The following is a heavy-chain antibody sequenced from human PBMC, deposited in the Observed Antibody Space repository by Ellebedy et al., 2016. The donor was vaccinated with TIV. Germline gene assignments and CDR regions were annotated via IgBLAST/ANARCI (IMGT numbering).Heavy chain of an antibody. D-gene: IGHD3-22*01. CDR2: INPASGNS. V-gene: IGHV1-46*01. J-gene: IGHJ4*02. CDR1: GYTFTSYF. Sequence: ASVKVSCKASGYTFTSYFLYWVRQAPGQGLEWMGMINPASGNSNYAQKFQGRVAMTRDTSTNTVYMELSSLRSEDTAVYYCARGDNNYYDSSGYYYNYWGQGTLVTVSS. CDR3: ARGDNNYYDSSGYYYNY.